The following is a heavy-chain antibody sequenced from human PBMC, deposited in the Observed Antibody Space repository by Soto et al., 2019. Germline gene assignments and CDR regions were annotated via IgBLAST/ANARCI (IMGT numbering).Heavy chain of an antibody. D-gene: IGHD6-13*01. V-gene: IGHV3-23*01. J-gene: IGHJ5*02. CDR2: ISGSGGST. Sequence: GGSLRLSCAASGFTFSSYAMSWVRQAPGKGLEWVSAISGSGGSTYYADSVKGRFTISRDNSKNTLYLQMNSLRAEDAAVYYCAKGREFGIAANWFDPWGQGTLVTVSS. CDR1: GFTFSSYA. CDR3: AKGREFGIAANWFDP.